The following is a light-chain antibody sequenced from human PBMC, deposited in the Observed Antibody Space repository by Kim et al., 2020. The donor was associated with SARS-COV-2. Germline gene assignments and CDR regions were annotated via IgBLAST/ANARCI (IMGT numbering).Light chain of an antibody. V-gene: IGKV1-5*03. CDR3: QQYNSFPWT. CDR2: KTS. J-gene: IGKJ1*01. CDR1: QSISGW. Sequence: AVGDRVRITCRASQSISGWLAWYQQKPGEAPKVLIYKTSTLQSGVPARFSGSGSGTEFTLTVSSLQPDDAGTFYCQQYNSFPWTFGQGTKVDIK.